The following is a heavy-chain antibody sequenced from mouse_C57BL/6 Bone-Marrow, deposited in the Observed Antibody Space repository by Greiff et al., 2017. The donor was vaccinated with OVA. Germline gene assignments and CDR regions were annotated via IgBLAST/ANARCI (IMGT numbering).Heavy chain of an antibody. CDR2: IRNKANNHAT. V-gene: IGHV6-6*01. CDR1: GFTFSDAW. J-gene: IGHJ4*01. D-gene: IGHD1-1*01. CDR3: TRGGSRAMDY. Sequence: EVQRVESGGGLVQPGGSMKLSCAASGFTFSDAWMDWVRQSPEKGLEWVAEIRNKANNHATYYAESVKGRFTISRDDSKSSVYLQMNSLRAKDTGIYYCTRGGSRAMDYWGQGTSVTVSS.